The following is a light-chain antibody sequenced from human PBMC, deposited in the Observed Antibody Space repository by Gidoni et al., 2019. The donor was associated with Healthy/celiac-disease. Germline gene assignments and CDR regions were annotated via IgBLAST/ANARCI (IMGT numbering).Light chain of an antibody. CDR2: GAS. CDR3: QQYNNWPPEVT. V-gene: IGKV3-15*01. Sequence: EIVMTQSPATLSVSPGERATLSCRASQSVSSTLAWYQQKPGQAPRLLIYGASTRATGIPARFSGSGSGTEFTLTISSLQSEDFAVYYCQQYNNWPPEVTFGGGTKVEIK. J-gene: IGKJ4*01. CDR1: QSVSST.